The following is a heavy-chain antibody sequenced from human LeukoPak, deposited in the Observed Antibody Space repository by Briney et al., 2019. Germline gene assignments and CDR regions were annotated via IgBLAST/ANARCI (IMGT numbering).Heavy chain of an antibody. Sequence: GESLRLSCAASGFTFSSYGMHWVRQAPGKGLEWVAFIRYDGSNKYYADSVKGRFTISRDNSKNTLYLQMNSLRAEDTAVYYCAKTTYSSSWYTSSWGQGTLVTVSS. D-gene: IGHD6-13*01. CDR2: IRYDGSNK. CDR1: GFTFSSYG. CDR3: AKTTYSSSWYTSS. J-gene: IGHJ4*02. V-gene: IGHV3-30*02.